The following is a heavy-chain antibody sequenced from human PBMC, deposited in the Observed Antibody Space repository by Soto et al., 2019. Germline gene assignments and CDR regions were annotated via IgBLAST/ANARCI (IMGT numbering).Heavy chain of an antibody. CDR2: INHRGST. D-gene: IGHD2-2*01. J-gene: IGHJ5*02. Sequence: SETLSLTCVVYGGPFSGYYWSWIRQSPGKGLEWIGGINHRGSTNYNPSLESRVTISVDTSKNQFSLKLLSVTAADTAMYYCARDGFCTSTTCRVGNWFDPWGQGTLVTVSS. V-gene: IGHV4-34*01. CDR3: ARDGFCTSTTCRVGNWFDP. CDR1: GGPFSGYY.